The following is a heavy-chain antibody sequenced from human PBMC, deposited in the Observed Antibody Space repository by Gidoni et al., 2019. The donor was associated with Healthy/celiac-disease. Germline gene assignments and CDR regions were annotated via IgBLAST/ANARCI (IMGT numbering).Heavy chain of an antibody. CDR2: INHSGST. CDR3: ARRITDPPWCGFDP. CDR1: GWSFSGYY. Sequence: QVQLQQWGAGLLKPSETLSLTCAVYGWSFSGYYWSWIRQPPGKGLEWIGEINHSGSTNYNPSLKSRVTISVDTSKNQFSLKLSSVTAADTAVYYCARRITDPPWCGFDPWGQGTLVTVSS. D-gene: IGHD2-8*02. J-gene: IGHJ5*02. V-gene: IGHV4-34*01.